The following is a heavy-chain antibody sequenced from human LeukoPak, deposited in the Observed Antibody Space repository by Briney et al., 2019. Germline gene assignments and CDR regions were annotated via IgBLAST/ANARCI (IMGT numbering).Heavy chain of an antibody. CDR2: IKEDASGE. J-gene: IGHJ4*02. CDR1: GFTSSRHW. V-gene: IGHV3-7*01. CDR3: AIAAGWELGY. Sequence: GSLRLSCAVSGFTSSRHWMSWVRQTPEKGLEWVANIKEDASGENYVDSVKGRFTISRDNAKNSLYLQMNSLRAEDTAVYYCAIAAGWELGYWGQGTLVTVSS. D-gene: IGHD6-25*01.